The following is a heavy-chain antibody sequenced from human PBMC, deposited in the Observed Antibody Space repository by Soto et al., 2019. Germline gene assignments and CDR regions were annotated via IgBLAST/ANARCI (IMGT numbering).Heavy chain of an antibody. V-gene: IGHV1-24*01. Sequence: ASVKVSCKVSGYTLTELSMHWVRQAPGKGLEWMGGFDPEDGETIYAQKFQGRVTMTEDTSTDTAYMELSSLRSEDTAVYYRATGPYYDSSGYYYSVLANYFAYWGQGTLVTVSS. CDR2: FDPEDGET. D-gene: IGHD3-22*01. CDR3: ATGPYYDSSGYYYSVLANYFAY. CDR1: GYTLTELS. J-gene: IGHJ4*02.